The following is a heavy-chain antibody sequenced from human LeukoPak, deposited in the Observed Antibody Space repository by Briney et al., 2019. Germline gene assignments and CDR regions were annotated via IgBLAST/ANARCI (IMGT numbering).Heavy chain of an antibody. CDR2: IDPSDSYA. J-gene: IGHJ4*02. CDR3: ARHKGDGYNPDY. Sequence: GESLKISCKGSGYSFTTYWISWVRQMPGKGLEWMGRIDPSDSYADYSPSFQGHVTISADKSISTAYLQWSSLKASDTAMYYCARHKGDGYNPDYWGQGTLVTVSS. CDR1: GYSFTTYW. D-gene: IGHD5-24*01. V-gene: IGHV5-10-1*01.